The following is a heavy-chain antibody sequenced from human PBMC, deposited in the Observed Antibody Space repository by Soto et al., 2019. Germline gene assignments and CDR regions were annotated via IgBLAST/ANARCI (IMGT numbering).Heavy chain of an antibody. CDR3: AREYVVGSYYDSSGSSVDY. J-gene: IGHJ4*02. CDR2: IIPILGIA. CDR1: GGTFSSYT. V-gene: IGHV1-69*04. Sequence: GASVKVSCKASGGTFSSYTISWVRQAPGQGLEWMGRIIPILGIANYAQKFQGRVKITADKSTSTAYMELSSLRSEDTAVYYCAREYVVGSYYDSSGSSVDYWGQGTLVTVSS. D-gene: IGHD3-22*01.